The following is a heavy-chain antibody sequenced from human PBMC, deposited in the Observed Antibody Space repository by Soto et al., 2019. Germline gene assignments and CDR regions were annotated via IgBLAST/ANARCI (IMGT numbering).Heavy chain of an antibody. CDR2: IKQDGSEK. CDR3: ARVRGCSSTSCYRRPPYYYGMDV. CDR1: GFTFSSYW. J-gene: IGHJ6*02. V-gene: IGHV3-7*01. Sequence: GVSLSLSCAASGFTFSSYWMSWVRQAPGKGLEWVANIKQDGSEKYYVDSVKGRFTISRDNSKNTLYLQMNSLRAEDTAMYYCARVRGCSSTSCYRRPPYYYGMDVWGQGTTVTVSS. D-gene: IGHD2-2*01.